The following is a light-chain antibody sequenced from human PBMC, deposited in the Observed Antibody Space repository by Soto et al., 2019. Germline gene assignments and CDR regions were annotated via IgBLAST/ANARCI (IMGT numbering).Light chain of an antibody. CDR3: QKSNYYST. CDR1: QSLSGR. V-gene: IGKV1-5*01. CDR2: DVS. Sequence: DIQMTQSPSTLSSSVGDRVTITCRASQSLSGRLAWYQQRPGQAPQLLIYDVSTLESGVPSRFSGTGTGSGTAFTLSISDLQPDDFATYYCQKSNYYSTFGPGTKVEVK. J-gene: IGKJ1*01.